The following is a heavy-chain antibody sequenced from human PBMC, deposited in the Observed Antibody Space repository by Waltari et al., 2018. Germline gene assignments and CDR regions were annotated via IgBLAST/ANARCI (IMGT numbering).Heavy chain of an antibody. Sequence: EVQLVETGGGLIQPGGSLRLSCAASGFTVSSNYMSWVRQAPGKGLEWVSVIYSAGSTYYADSLNGRFTISRDNSKNTLYLQVNSLRAEDTAVYYCARLKGGTYCDFWGQGTLVTVSS. J-gene: IGHJ4*02. D-gene: IGHD1-26*01. CDR2: IYSAGST. CDR3: ARLKGGTYCDF. CDR1: GFTVSSNY. V-gene: IGHV3-53*02.